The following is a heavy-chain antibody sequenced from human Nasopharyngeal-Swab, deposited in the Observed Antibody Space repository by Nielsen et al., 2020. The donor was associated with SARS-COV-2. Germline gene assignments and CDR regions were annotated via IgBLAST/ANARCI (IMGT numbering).Heavy chain of an antibody. J-gene: IGHJ4*02. CDR2: INAGNGNT. CDR3: ARLESGYYPDY. D-gene: IGHD3-22*01. CDR1: GYTFTSYA. Sequence: ASVKVSCKASGYTFTSYAMHWVRQAPGQRLEWMGWINAGNGNTKYSQKFQGRVTITRDTSASTAYMELSSLRSEDTAVHYCARLESGYYPDYWGQGTLVTVSS. V-gene: IGHV1-3*01.